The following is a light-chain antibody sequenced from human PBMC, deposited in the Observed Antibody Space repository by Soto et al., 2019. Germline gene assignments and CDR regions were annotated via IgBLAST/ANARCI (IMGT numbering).Light chain of an antibody. V-gene: IGKV3-20*01. CDR3: QQYGSSPLT. Sequence: EIVLTQSPDTLSLSPGERATLSCRASQSVSSSYLAWYQQKPGRAPRLLIYGASSRATGIPDRFSGSGSGTDFTLTISRLEPEDFAVYYCQQYGSSPLTFGGGTKMEIK. CDR2: GAS. CDR1: QSVSSSY. J-gene: IGKJ4*01.